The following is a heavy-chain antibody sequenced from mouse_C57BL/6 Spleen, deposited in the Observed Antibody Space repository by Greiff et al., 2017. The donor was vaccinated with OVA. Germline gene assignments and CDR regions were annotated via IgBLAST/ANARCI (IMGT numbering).Heavy chain of an antibody. CDR1: GFSFNTYA. V-gene: IGHV10-1*01. CDR3: VRGAQAHFDF. CDR2: IRSKSNNYAT. J-gene: IGHJ2*01. Sequence: EVQLVESGGGLVQPKGSLKLSCAASGFSFNTYAMNWVRQAPGKGLEWVASIRSKSNNYATYYADSVKDRFTISRDDSESMLYLQMKNWKTEDTAMYYCVRGAQAHFDFWGQGTTLTVSS. D-gene: IGHD3-2*02.